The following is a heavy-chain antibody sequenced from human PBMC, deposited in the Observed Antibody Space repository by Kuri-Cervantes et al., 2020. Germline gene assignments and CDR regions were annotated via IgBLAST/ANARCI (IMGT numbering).Heavy chain of an antibody. CDR1: GGSISSYY. CDR2: IYYSGST. CDR3: ARGPLRGVFDY. Sequence: SETLSLTCTVSGGSISSYYWSWIRQPPGKGLEWIGYIYYSGSTNYNPSLKSRVTISVDTSKNQFSLKLSSVTAADTAVYCCARGPLRGVFDYWGQGTLVTVSS. J-gene: IGHJ4*02. V-gene: IGHV4-59*01. D-gene: IGHD3-3*01.